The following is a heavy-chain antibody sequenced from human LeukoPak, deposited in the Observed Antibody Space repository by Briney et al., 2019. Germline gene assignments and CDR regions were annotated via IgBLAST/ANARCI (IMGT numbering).Heavy chain of an antibody. V-gene: IGHV4-39*07. CDR1: GGSISSTSFY. Sequence: SETLSLTCTVSGGSISSTSFYWGWIRQPPGKGLEWIGNFYYSGSTYYNPSLKSRVTISVDTSKNQFSLKLSSVTAADTAVYYCARMRYSGYAVDYWGQGTLVTVSS. J-gene: IGHJ4*02. D-gene: IGHD5-12*01. CDR3: ARMRYSGYAVDY. CDR2: FYYSGST.